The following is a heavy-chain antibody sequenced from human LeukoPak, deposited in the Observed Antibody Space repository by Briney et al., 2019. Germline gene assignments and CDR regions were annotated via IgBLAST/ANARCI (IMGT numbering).Heavy chain of an antibody. CDR3: ARDRHYYGSGSPPYYFDY. J-gene: IGHJ4*02. V-gene: IGHV3-21*01. D-gene: IGHD3-10*01. Sequence: GGSLRLSCAASGFTFSSYSMNWVRQAPGKGLEWVSSISSSSSYIYYADSVKGRFTISRDNAKNSLYLQMNSLRAEDTAVYYCARDRHYYGSGSPPYYFDYWGQGTLVTVSS. CDR2: ISSSSSYI. CDR1: GFTFSSYS.